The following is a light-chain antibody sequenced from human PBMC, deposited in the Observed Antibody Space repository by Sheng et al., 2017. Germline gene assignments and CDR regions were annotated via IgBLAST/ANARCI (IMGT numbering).Light chain of an antibody. CDR3: QQSFTTPYT. Sequence: DIQMTQSPSSLSASVGDRVTITCRASQDISSYLAWYQQKPGKAPKLLIHKASNLEAGVPSRFSGSGSGAEFTLTISSLQPEDFATYYCQQSFTTPYTFGQGTNLEIK. V-gene: IGKV1-39*01. J-gene: IGKJ2*01. CDR2: KAS. CDR1: QDISSY.